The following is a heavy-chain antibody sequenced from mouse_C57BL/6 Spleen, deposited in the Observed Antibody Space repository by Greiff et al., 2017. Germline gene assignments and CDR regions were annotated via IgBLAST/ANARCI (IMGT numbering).Heavy chain of an antibody. CDR3: ARRYYYRSSPAWFAY. V-gene: IGHV1-18*01. J-gene: IGHJ3*01. CDR1: GYTFTDYN. Sequence: VQLQQSGPELVKPGASVKIPCKASGYTFTDYNMDWVKQSPGKSLEWIGDINPNNGGTIYNQKFKGKATMSVDKSSSTAYMELRSLTSEDTAVYSWARRYYYRSSPAWFAYWGQGTLVTVSA. CDR2: INPNNGGT. D-gene: IGHD1-1*01.